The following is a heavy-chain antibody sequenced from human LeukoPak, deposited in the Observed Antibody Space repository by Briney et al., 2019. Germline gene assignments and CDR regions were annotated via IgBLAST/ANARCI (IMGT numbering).Heavy chain of an antibody. J-gene: IGHJ6*02. CDR3: ARHVSTSSCGADCYSGGMDV. Sequence: SETLSLTCTVSDGSISSSSYYWDWIRQPPGKGLEWIGSIFYSGNTYYNPSLKSRVTISVDTSKNQFSLKLSSVTAADTAVYYCARHVSTSSCGADCYSGGMDVWGQGTTVTVSS. V-gene: IGHV4-39*01. CDR2: IFYSGNT. D-gene: IGHD2-21*02. CDR1: DGSISSSSYY.